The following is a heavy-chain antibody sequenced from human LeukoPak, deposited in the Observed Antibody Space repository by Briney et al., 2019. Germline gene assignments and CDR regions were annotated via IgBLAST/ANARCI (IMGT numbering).Heavy chain of an antibody. D-gene: IGHD3-3*01. J-gene: IGHJ6*03. Sequence: TGGSLRLSCAASGFTFSSYGMHWVRQAPGKGLEWVAFIRYDGSNKYYADSVKGRFTISRDNSKNTLYLQMNSLRAEDTAVYYCAKLVDFWSGYYGYYYYYMDVWGKGTTVTVSS. CDR1: GFTFSSYG. V-gene: IGHV3-30*02. CDR3: AKLVDFWSGYYGYYYYYMDV. CDR2: IRYDGSNK.